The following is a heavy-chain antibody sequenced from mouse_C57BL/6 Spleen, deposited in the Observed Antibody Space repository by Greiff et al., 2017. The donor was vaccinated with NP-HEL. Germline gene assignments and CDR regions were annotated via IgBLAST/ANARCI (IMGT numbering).Heavy chain of an antibody. J-gene: IGHJ3*01. Sequence: QVQLQQSGAELVKPGASVKISCKASGYAFSSYWMNWVKQRPGKGLEWIGQIYPGDGDTNYNGKFKGKATLTADKSSSTAYMQLSSLTSEDSAVYFCAKSGDYGSSLREFAYWGQGTLVTVSA. CDR3: AKSGDYGSSLREFAY. D-gene: IGHD1-1*01. V-gene: IGHV1-80*01. CDR1: GYAFSSYW. CDR2: IYPGDGDT.